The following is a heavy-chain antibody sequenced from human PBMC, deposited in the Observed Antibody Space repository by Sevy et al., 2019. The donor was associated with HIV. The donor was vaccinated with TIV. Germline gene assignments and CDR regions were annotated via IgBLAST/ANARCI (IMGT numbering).Heavy chain of an antibody. D-gene: IGHD2-15*01. CDR3: ARKGYLDAFDL. J-gene: IGHJ3*01. V-gene: IGHV4-61*02. CDR2: VYTSGST. CDR1: GGSINSGSYY. Sequence: SETLSLTCTVSGGSINSGSYYWSWIRQPAGKGLEWIGRVYTSGSTNYNPSLKSRVTMSIDTSKNQFSLQLSSVTAADTSVYYCARKGYLDAFDLWGQGTMVTVSS.